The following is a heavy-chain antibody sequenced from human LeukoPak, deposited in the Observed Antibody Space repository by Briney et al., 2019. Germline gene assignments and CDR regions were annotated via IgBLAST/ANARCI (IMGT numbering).Heavy chain of an antibody. V-gene: IGHV3-9*03. J-gene: IGHJ4*02. CDR1: GFTFDDYA. CDR3: AKGLGSSSWFRFDY. D-gene: IGHD6-13*01. Sequence: GGSLKLSCAASGFTFDDYAMHWVRQAPGMGLEWVSGISWNSGSIGYADSVKGRFTISRDNAKNSLYLQMNSLRAEDMALYYCAKGLGSSSWFRFDYWGQGTLVTVSS. CDR2: ISWNSGSI.